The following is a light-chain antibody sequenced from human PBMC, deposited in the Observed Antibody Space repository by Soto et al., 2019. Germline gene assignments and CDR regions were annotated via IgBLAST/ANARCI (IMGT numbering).Light chain of an antibody. CDR1: QSVSSTS. J-gene: IGKJ1*01. Sequence: EIVLTQSPGTLSFSPGERATLSCRASQSVSSTSLAWYQQKPGQAPRLLIYGASNRATGIPDRFSGSGSGTDFTLTICRLEPEDSAVYYCQQYDGSPPWTFGLGTKVDIK. CDR3: QQYDGSPPWT. V-gene: IGKV3-20*01. CDR2: GAS.